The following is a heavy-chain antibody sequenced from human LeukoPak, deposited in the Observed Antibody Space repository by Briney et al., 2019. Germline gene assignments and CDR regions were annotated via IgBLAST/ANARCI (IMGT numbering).Heavy chain of an antibody. CDR2: ISYDGSNK. Sequence: PGRSLRLSCAASGFTFSSYAMHWVRQAPGKGLEWVAVISYDGSNKYYADSVKGRFTISRDNSKNTLNLQMNSLRAEDTAVYYCARGYSSGWYEWGQGTLVTVSS. CDR1: GFTFSSYA. J-gene: IGHJ4*02. D-gene: IGHD6-19*01. V-gene: IGHV3-30*04. CDR3: ARGYSSGWYE.